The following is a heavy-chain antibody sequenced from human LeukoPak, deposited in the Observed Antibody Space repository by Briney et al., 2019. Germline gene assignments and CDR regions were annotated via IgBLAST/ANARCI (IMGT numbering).Heavy chain of an antibody. Sequence: PGGSLRLSCAASGFTFSSYWMSWVRQAPGKGLEWVANIKQDGSEKYYVDSVKGRFTISRDNAKNSLYLQMNSLRAEDTAVYYCAREAPYCGGDCYSVLDYYYYYMDVWGKGTTVTVSS. J-gene: IGHJ6*03. CDR3: AREAPYCGGDCYSVLDYYYYYMDV. D-gene: IGHD2-21*02. V-gene: IGHV3-7*01. CDR1: GFTFSSYW. CDR2: IKQDGSEK.